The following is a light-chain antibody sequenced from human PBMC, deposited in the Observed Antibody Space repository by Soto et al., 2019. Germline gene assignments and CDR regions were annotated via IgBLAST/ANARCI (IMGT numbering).Light chain of an antibody. V-gene: IGKV3D-15*01. CDR3: QQYNNWPLT. CDR1: QSVSNN. CDR2: GAF. Sequence: EIVMTQSPATLSMSPGERATLSCRASQSVSNNLAWYQQKPGQAPRLLIYGAFTRAIGIPGRFSGSGSGTEFTLTISSLQSEDFAVYYCQQYNNWPLTFGGGTKVDIK. J-gene: IGKJ4*01.